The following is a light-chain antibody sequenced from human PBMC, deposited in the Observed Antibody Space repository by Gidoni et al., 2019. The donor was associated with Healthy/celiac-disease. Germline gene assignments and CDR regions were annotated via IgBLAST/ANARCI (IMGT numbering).Light chain of an antibody. V-gene: IGKV1-33*01. CDR2: DAS. Sequence: DIQMTQSTSSLSASVGDRVTITCQASQDISNYLNWYQQKPGKAPKLLIYDASNLETGVPSRFSGSGSGTAFTFPISSLQPADIATYYCHLYANLPSYTFGQGTKLEIK. J-gene: IGKJ2*01. CDR3: HLYANLPSYT. CDR1: QDISNY.